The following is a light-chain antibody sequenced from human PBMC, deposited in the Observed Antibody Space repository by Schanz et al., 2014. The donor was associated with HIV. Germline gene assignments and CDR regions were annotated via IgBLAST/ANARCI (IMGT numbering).Light chain of an antibody. J-gene: IGKJ3*01. V-gene: IGKV3-20*01. CDR1: QSVSSFY. Sequence: PGERATLSCRASQSVSSFYLAWYQQKPGQAPRLVIYGASNRATGIPDRFSGSGSGTDFTLTISRLEPEDFAVYFCQQYGSSPLTFGPGTKVDIK. CDR3: QQYGSSPLT. CDR2: GAS.